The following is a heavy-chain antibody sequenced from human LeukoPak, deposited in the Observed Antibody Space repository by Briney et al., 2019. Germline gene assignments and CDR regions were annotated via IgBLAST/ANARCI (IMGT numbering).Heavy chain of an antibody. V-gene: IGHV3-23*01. CDR2: IGGSGKNT. CDR1: GFTFSSHA. Sequence: GGSLRLSCAASGFTFSSHAMSWVRQAPGKGLEWVSSIGGSGKNTFYADAVKGRFTISRDNSKDTLYLQMNSLRAEDMAVYYCTRDLDGSGSYNWFDPWGQGTLVTVSS. CDR3: TRDLDGSGSYNWFDP. D-gene: IGHD3-10*01. J-gene: IGHJ5*02.